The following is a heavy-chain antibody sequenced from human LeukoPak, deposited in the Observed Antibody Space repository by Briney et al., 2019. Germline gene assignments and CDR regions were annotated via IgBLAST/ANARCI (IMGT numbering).Heavy chain of an antibody. V-gene: IGHV1-69*06. CDR1: GGTFSSYA. D-gene: IGHD3-22*01. Sequence: SVKVSCKASGGTFSSYAISWVRQAPGQGLEWMGGIIPIFGTANYAQKFQGRVTITADKSTSTAYMELSSLRSEDTAVYYCAKTNHYYDSSGSERDYFDYWGQGTLVTVSS. CDR2: IIPIFGTA. CDR3: AKTNHYYDSSGSERDYFDY. J-gene: IGHJ4*02.